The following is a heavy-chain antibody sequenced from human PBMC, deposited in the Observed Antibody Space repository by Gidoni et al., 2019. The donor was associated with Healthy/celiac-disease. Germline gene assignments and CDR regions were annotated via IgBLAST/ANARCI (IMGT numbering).Heavy chain of an antibody. J-gene: IGHJ4*02. V-gene: IGHV3-48*01. D-gene: IGHD6-13*01. CDR1: GFTFSSYS. CDR3: ARTGSSSYWILPNFDY. CDR2: ISSSSSTI. Sequence: EVQLVESGGGLVQPGGSLRLSCAASGFTFSSYSMNWVRQAPGKGLEWVSYISSSSSTIYYADSVKGRFTISRDNAKNSLYLQMNSLRAEDTAVYYCARTGSSSYWILPNFDYWGQGTLVTVSS.